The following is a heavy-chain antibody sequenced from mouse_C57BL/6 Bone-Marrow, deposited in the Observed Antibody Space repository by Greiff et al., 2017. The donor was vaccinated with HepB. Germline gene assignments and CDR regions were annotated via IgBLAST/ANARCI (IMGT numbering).Heavy chain of an antibody. CDR2: IHPNSGST. CDR1: GYTFTSYW. V-gene: IGHV1-64*01. D-gene: IGHD4-1*01. J-gene: IGHJ3*01. CDR3: ARGGTGPWFAY. Sequence: QVQLQQPGAELVKPGASVKLSCKASGYTFTSYWMHWVKQRPGQGLEWIGMIHPNSGSTNYNEKFKSNATLTVDKSSSTAYMQLSSLTSEDSAVYYCARGGTGPWFAYWGQGTLVTVSA.